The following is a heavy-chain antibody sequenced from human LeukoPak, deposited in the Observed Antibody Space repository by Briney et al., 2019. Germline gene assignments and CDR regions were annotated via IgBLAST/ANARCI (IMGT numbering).Heavy chain of an antibody. Sequence: GGSLRLSCAASGFTFSSYGMHWVRQAPGKGLEWVAVIWYDGSNKYYADSVKGRFTISRDNSKNTLYLQMNSLRAEDTAVYYCAKEGSVGYFDYWGQGTLVTVSS. D-gene: IGHD3-10*01. J-gene: IGHJ4*02. V-gene: IGHV3-33*06. CDR3: AKEGSVGYFDY. CDR1: GFTFSSYG. CDR2: IWYDGSNK.